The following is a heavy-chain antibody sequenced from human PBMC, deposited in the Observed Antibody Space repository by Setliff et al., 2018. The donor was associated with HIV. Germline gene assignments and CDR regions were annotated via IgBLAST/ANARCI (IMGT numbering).Heavy chain of an antibody. V-gene: IGHV4-59*08. CDR3: ARHLIGDYYYFDY. CDR1: GGSISSYY. Sequence: SETLSLTCTVSGGSISSYYWSWIRQPPGKGLEWIGYIYYSGSTNYNPSLKSRVTISVDTSKNQFSLRLSSVTAADTAVYYCARHLIGDYYYFDYWGQGTLVTVSS. D-gene: IGHD4-17*01. CDR2: IYYSGST. J-gene: IGHJ4*02.